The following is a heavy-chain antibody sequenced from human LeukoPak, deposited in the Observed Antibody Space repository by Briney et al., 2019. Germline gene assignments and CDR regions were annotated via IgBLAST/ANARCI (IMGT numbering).Heavy chain of an antibody. Sequence: GGSLRLSCAASGFTFSGSAMHWVRQASGKGLEWVGRIRSKANSYATAYAASVKGRFTISRDDSKNTAYLQMNSPKTEDTAVYYCTRLSLYGEVDYWGQGTLVTVSS. J-gene: IGHJ4*02. CDR2: IRSKANSYAT. CDR3: TRLSLYGEVDY. D-gene: IGHD3-10*01. V-gene: IGHV3-73*01. CDR1: GFTFSGSA.